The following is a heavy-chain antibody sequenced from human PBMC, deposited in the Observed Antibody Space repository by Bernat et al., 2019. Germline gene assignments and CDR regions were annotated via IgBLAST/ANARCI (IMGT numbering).Heavy chain of an antibody. J-gene: IGHJ3*02. V-gene: IGHV3-53*05. Sequence: EVQLVETGGGLIQPGGSLRLSCAASGFTVSSNYMSWVRQAPGKGLEWVSVIYSGGSTYYADSVKCRFTISRDNSKNTLYLQMNSLGAEDTAVYYCARDSLYGDYAFDIWGQGTMVTVSS. CDR2: IYSGGST. CDR1: GFTVSSNY. CDR3: ARDSLYGDYAFDI. D-gene: IGHD4-17*01.